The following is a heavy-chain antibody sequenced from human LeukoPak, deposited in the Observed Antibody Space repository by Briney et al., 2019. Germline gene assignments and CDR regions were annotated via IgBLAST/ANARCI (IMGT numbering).Heavy chain of an antibody. D-gene: IGHD5-12*01. V-gene: IGHV1-2*02. CDR1: GYTFTGYY. J-gene: IGHJ4*02. CDR3: ARDAVLWGYRGYSLFDY. Sequence: ASVKVSCKASGYTFTGYYMHWVRQAPGQGLEWMGWINPNSGGTNYAQKFQARVTMTRDTSISTAYMELSRLRSDVTAVYYCARDAVLWGYRGYSLFDYWGQGTLVTVSS. CDR2: INPNSGGT.